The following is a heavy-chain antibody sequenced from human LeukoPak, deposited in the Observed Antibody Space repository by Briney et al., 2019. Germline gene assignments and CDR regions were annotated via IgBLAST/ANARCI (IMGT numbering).Heavy chain of an antibody. CDR3: AREGLLWFGELPFDY. Sequence: ASVKVSCKASGYTFTGYYMHWVRQAPGQGLEWMGWINPNSGGTNYAQKLQGRVTMTTDTSTSTAYMELRSLRSDDTAVYYCAREGLLWFGELPFDYWGQGTLVTVSS. CDR2: INPNSGGT. J-gene: IGHJ4*02. V-gene: IGHV1-2*02. CDR1: GYTFTGYY. D-gene: IGHD3-10*01.